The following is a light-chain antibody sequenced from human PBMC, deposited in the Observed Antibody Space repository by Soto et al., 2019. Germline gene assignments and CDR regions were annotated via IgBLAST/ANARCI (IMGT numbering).Light chain of an antibody. J-gene: IGLJ1*01. V-gene: IGLV2-14*03. Sequence: QSALTQPASVPGSPGQSITISCTGTSSDVGGYNFVSWYQQHPGKVPKLMIFDVNSRPSGVSDRFSGSKSGNTASLTISGLQAEDEGDYYCCSYTSSSTHVFGSGTKVTVL. CDR3: CSYTSSSTHV. CDR2: DVN. CDR1: SSDVGGYNF.